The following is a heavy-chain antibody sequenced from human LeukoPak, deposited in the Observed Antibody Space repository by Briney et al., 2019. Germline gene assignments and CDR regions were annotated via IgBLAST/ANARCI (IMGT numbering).Heavy chain of an antibody. V-gene: IGHV3-30*04. J-gene: IGHJ4*02. Sequence: PGRSLRLSCAASGFTFSSHAMHWVRQAPGKGLEWVAVISYDGSNKYYAASVKGRFTISRDNSKKTVYLRMNSLRGEDTAVYYCARGSAARLAVSFDYWGQGTLVTVSS. CDR3: ARGSAARLAVSFDY. CDR2: ISYDGSNK. D-gene: IGHD6-19*01. CDR1: GFTFSSHA.